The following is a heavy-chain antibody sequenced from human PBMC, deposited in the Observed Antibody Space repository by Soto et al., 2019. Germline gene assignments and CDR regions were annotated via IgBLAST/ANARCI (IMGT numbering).Heavy chain of an antibody. J-gene: IGHJ3*02. CDR1: GYTFTSYG. CDR2: ISAYNGNT. D-gene: IGHD3-22*01. CDR3: ARDRGYYDSSGFGAFDI. Sequence: VKVSCKASGYTFTSYGISWVRQAPGQGLEWMGWISAYNGNTNYAQKLQGRVTMTTDTSTSTAYMELRSLRSDDTAVYYCARDRGYYDSSGFGAFDIWGQGTMVTVSS. V-gene: IGHV1-18*04.